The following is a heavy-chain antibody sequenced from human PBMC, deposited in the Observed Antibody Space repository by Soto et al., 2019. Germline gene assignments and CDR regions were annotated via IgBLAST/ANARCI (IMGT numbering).Heavy chain of an antibody. Sequence: EMQLLESGGGLVQAGGSLRLSCAASGFTVSRYGLNWVRQAPGKGLEWVSGISASTYYADSVKGRFTISRYTSKKTLYLQMNSLRAEDTAIYFCSIRMYSTRWYYLDYWGQGTLVTVSS. J-gene: IGHJ4*02. D-gene: IGHD6-13*01. CDR1: GFTVSRYG. CDR3: SIRMYSTRWYYLDY. V-gene: IGHV3-23*01. CDR2: ISAST.